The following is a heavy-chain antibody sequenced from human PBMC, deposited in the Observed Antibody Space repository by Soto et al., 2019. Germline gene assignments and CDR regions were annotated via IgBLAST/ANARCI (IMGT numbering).Heavy chain of an antibody. CDR1: GGSISSSSYY. D-gene: IGHD2-15*01. V-gene: IGHV4-39*01. CDR3: ARHPMRVVVVQYYFDY. CDR2: IYYSGSI. Sequence: TLSLTCTVSGGSISSSSYYWGWIRQPPGKGLEWIGSIYYSGSIYYNPSLKSRVTISVDTSKNQFSLKLSSVTAADTAVYYCARHPMRVVVVQYYFDYWGQGTLVTVSS. J-gene: IGHJ4*02.